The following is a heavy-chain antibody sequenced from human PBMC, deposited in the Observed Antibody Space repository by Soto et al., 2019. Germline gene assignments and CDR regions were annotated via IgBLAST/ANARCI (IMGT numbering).Heavy chain of an antibody. CDR3: ERVGPPSDY. CDR2: IRSSGRTI. Sequence: QVQLVESGGGLVKPGGSLRLSCAASGFTFSDYYMSWIRQAPGKGLEWVSHIRSSGRTIYYADSVKGRFTISRDNAKNSLHQQMNGLRAEDTAVDYCERVGPPSDYWGQGTLVTVSS. CDR1: GFTFSDYY. V-gene: IGHV3-11*01. J-gene: IGHJ4*02.